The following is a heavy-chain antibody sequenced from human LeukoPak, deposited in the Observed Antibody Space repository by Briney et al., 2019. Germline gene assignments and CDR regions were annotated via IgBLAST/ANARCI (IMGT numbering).Heavy chain of an antibody. Sequence: SETLSLTCAVYGGSFSGYYWSWIRQPPGKGLEWIGEINHSGSTNYNPSLKSRVTISVDTSKNQFSPKLSSVTAADTAVYYCARGGGWLPFDYWGQGTLVTVSS. V-gene: IGHV4-34*01. CDR3: ARGGGWLPFDY. CDR2: INHSGST. J-gene: IGHJ4*01. CDR1: GGSFSGYY. D-gene: IGHD5-12*01.